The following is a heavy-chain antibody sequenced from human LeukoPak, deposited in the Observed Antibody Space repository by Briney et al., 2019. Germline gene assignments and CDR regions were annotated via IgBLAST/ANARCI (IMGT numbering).Heavy chain of an antibody. Sequence: ASVNVSCKASGYTFTSYGISWVRQAPGQGLEWMGWISAYNGNTNYAQKLQGRVTMTTDTSTSTAYMELRSLRSDDTAVYYCARETVTTLDYYMDVWGKGTTVTISS. V-gene: IGHV1-18*01. CDR3: ARETVTTLDYYMDV. D-gene: IGHD4-17*01. CDR2: ISAYNGNT. J-gene: IGHJ6*03. CDR1: GYTFTSYG.